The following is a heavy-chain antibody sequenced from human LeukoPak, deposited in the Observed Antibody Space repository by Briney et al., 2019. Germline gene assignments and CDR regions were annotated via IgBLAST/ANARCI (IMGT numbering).Heavy chain of an antibody. Sequence: QPGGSLRLSCAASGITFSDSFFDWVRQAPGKGLEWVGHIRNRANGHTTEHAPSVKGRFTLSRDDSKNSLYLQMNSLQTEDTAVYYCARVGVNDRGCYDYWGQGTLVTVSS. D-gene: IGHD2-15*01. CDR2: IRNRANGHTT. J-gene: IGHJ4*02. CDR3: ARVGVNDRGCYDY. CDR1: GITFSDSF. V-gene: IGHV3-72*01.